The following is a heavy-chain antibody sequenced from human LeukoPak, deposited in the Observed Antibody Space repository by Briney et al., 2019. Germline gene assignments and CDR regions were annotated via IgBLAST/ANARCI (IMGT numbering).Heavy chain of an antibody. D-gene: IGHD4-17*01. CDR3: ARGGTMTTVTTFY. Sequence: GGSLRLSCAASGFTFSSYWMSWVRQAPGKGLEWVANIKQDGSEKYYVDSVKGRFSISRDNAKNSLYLQMNSLRAEDTAVYYCARGGTMTTVTTFYWGQGTLVTVSS. J-gene: IGHJ4*02. CDR2: IKQDGSEK. CDR1: GFTFSSYW. V-gene: IGHV3-7*01.